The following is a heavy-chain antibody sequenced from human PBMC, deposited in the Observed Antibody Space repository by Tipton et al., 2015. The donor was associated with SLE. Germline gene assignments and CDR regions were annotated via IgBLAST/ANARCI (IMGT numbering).Heavy chain of an antibody. D-gene: IGHD3-16*02. J-gene: IGHJ4*02. CDR1: LYSIGSGFY. Sequence: TLSLTCTVSLYSIGSGFYWDWVRRPPGKGLEWIATMHHNGSTYYNPSLRSRVTISMDTSRNQFSLRLKSVTAADTAVYFCARSDVWGTYRYPFDYWGQGTLLTVSS. V-gene: IGHV4-38-2*02. CDR3: ARSDVWGTYRYPFDY. CDR2: MHHNGST.